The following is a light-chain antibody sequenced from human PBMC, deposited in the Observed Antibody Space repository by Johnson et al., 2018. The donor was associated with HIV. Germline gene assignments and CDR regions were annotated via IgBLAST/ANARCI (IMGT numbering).Light chain of an antibody. V-gene: IGLV1-44*01. CDR2: SNS. Sequence: QSMLTQPPSASGTPGQRVTISCSGSISNIGSNTVNWYQHLPGTAPKLLIYSNSQRPSGVPDRSSGSKSDTSASLATSGLQSQDAADYYCAAWDDSLNGLYVFGTGTKVTVL. J-gene: IGLJ1*01. CDR3: AAWDDSLNGLYV. CDR1: ISNIGSNT.